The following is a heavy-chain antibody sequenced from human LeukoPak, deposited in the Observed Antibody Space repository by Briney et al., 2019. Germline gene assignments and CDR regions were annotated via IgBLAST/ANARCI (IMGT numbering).Heavy chain of an antibody. CDR2: FSSDTGGRT. D-gene: IGHD3-16*01. CDR3: AEVGDWSHYYGMDV. J-gene: IGHJ6*02. Sequence: GGSLRLSCAASGFIFSSHAMTRVRQAPGKGLEWVSTFSSDTGGRTFYVGSVKGRFTISRDNYKNTLYLQMNNLRAEDTAVYYCAEVGDWSHYYGMDVWAKGPRSPSP. V-gene: IGHV3-23*01. CDR1: GFIFSSHA.